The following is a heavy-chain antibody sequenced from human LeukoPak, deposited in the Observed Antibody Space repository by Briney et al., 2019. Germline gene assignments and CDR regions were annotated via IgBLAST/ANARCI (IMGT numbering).Heavy chain of an antibody. Sequence: ASVTVSCMASGYTFTSYYMHWVRQAPGQGLEGMGIINPSGGSRSYAQKFQGRGTITRDTSTSTVYMELSSLRSEDTAVYYCARSHSYYYDSSGYYSDYWGQGTLVTVSS. V-gene: IGHV1-46*01. CDR2: INPSGGSR. CDR3: ARSHSYYYDSSGYYSDY. D-gene: IGHD3-22*01. CDR1: GYTFTSYY. J-gene: IGHJ4*02.